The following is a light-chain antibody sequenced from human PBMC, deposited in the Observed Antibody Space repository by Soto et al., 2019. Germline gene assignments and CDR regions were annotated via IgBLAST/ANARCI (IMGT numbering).Light chain of an antibody. J-gene: IGLJ1*01. V-gene: IGLV2-23*01. CDR3: CSSAPESTYV. CDR2: KGT. CDR1: SDDVGAYNS. Sequence: QSALAQPASVSGSPGQSITISCTGTSDDVGAYNSVSWYQQLPHKAPQVILYKGTQRPSGVSSRFSGSTSGNAASLTISGLQADGEADYFCCSSAPESTYVFGTGTKVTVL.